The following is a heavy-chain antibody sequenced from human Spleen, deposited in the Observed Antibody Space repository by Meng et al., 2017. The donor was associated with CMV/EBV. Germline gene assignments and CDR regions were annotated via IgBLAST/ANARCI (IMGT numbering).Heavy chain of an antibody. Sequence: SETLSFTCTVSGGSISSSSYYWGWIRQPPGKGLEWIGSIYYSGSTYYNPSLKSRVTISVDTSKNQFSLKLSSVTAADTAVYYCARGSCSSTSCYLVSLLLDNWFDPWGQGTLVTVSS. CDR1: GGSISSSSYY. CDR2: IYYSGST. CDR3: ARGSCSSTSCYLVSLLLDNWFDP. D-gene: IGHD2-2*01. V-gene: IGHV4-39*07. J-gene: IGHJ5*02.